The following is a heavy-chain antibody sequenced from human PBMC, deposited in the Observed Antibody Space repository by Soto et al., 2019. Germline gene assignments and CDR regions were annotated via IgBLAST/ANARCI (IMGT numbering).Heavy chain of an antibody. CDR3: AREPITMVRVYYFDY. Sequence: QVQLQESGPGLVKPSETLSLTCTVSGGSISSYYWSWIRQPAGKGLEWIGRIYTSGSTNYNPSLKSRVTRSVDTSKNQFSLKLSSVTAADTAVYYCAREPITMVRVYYFDYWGQGTLVTVSS. V-gene: IGHV4-4*07. D-gene: IGHD3-10*01. CDR2: IYTSGST. CDR1: GGSISSYY. J-gene: IGHJ4*02.